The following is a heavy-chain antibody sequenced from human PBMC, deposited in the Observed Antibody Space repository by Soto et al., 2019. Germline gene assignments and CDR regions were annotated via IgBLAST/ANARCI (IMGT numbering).Heavy chain of an antibody. V-gene: IGHV3-15*01. CDR1: GFTFSNAW. D-gene: IGHD4-17*01. Sequence: VGSLRLSCAASGFTFSNAWMSWVRQAPGKGLEWVGRIKSKTDGGTTDYAAPVKGRFTISRDDSKNTLYLQMNSLKTEDTAVYYCTTDTTVTTADKRFDPWGQGTLVTVSS. CDR2: IKSKTDGGTT. CDR3: TTDTTVTTADKRFDP. J-gene: IGHJ5*02.